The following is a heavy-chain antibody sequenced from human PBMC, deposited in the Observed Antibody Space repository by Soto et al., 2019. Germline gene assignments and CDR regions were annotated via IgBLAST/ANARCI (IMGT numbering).Heavy chain of an antibody. J-gene: IGHJ5*02. Sequence: RASVKVSCKASGYTFTSYAMHWVRQAPGQRLEWMGWINAGNGNTKYSQKFQGRVTITRDTSASTAYMELSSLRSEDTAVYYCARGPLYYDILTGYLWWFDPWGQGTLVTVSS. D-gene: IGHD3-9*01. V-gene: IGHV1-3*01. CDR2: INAGNGNT. CDR3: ARGPLYYDILTGYLWWFDP. CDR1: GYTFTSYA.